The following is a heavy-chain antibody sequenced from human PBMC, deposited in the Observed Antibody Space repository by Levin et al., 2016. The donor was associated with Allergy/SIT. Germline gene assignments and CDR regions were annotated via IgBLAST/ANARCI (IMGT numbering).Heavy chain of an antibody. D-gene: IGHD2-8*01. Sequence: ASVKVSCKALGGSFSSYAISWVRQAPGQGLEWMGVIIPMFGGPKYAQKFQGRVTITADESTSTAYMELSSLRSEDTAVYYCAMASPWGVRSRRDYWGQGTLVTVSS. V-gene: IGHV1-69*13. CDR2: IIPMFGGP. J-gene: IGHJ4*02. CDR1: GGSFSSYA. CDR3: AMASPWGVRSRRDY.